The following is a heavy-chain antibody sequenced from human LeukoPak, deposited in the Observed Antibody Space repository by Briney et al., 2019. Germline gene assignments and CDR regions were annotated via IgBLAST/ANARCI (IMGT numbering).Heavy chain of an antibody. CDR3: ASTIFGSGSYSGDY. CDR2: ISSSSYI. CDR1: GFTFSSYS. Sequence: GGSLRLSCAASGFTFSSYSMNWVHQAPGNGLEWVSSISSSSYIYYADSVKGRFTISRDNAKNSLYLQMNSLRAEDTDVYYCASTIFGSGSYSGDYWGQGTLVTVSS. J-gene: IGHJ4*02. V-gene: IGHV3-21*01. D-gene: IGHD3-10*01.